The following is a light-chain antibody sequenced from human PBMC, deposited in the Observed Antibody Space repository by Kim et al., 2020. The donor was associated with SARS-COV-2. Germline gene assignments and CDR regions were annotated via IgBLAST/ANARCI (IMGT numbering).Light chain of an antibody. Sequence: SPGERATLSCGASQSVSSNLAWYQQKPGQAPRLLIYGASTRATGIPARFSGSGSGTEFTLTISSLQSEDFAVYYCQQYNNWPLLTFGGGTKVDIK. CDR2: GAS. V-gene: IGKV3-15*01. J-gene: IGKJ4*01. CDR3: QQYNNWPLLT. CDR1: QSVSSN.